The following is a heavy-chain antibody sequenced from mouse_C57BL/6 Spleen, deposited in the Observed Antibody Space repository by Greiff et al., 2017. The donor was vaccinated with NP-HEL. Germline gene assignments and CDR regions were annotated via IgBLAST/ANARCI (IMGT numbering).Heavy chain of an antibody. Sequence: QVQLKESGAELVRPGASVTLSCKASGYTFTDYEMHWVKQTPVHGLEWIGAIDPETGGTAYNQKFKGKAILTADKSSSTAYMELRSLTSEDSAVYYCTRAVNYYGSSYGYAMDYWGQGTSVTVSS. J-gene: IGHJ4*01. CDR3: TRAVNYYGSSYGYAMDY. CDR2: IDPETGGT. D-gene: IGHD1-1*01. CDR1: GYTFTDYE. V-gene: IGHV1-15*01.